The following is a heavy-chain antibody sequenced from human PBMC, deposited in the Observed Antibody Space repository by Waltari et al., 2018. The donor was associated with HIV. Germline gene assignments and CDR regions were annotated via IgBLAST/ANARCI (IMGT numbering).Heavy chain of an antibody. CDR3: ARGQWGDTAMGLGMDV. CDR1: GGSFSGYY. V-gene: IGHV4-34*01. Sequence: QVQLQQWGAGLLKPSETLSLTCAVYGGSFSGYYWSWIRQPPGKGLEWIGEINHSGSTNYNPSLKSRVTISVDTSKNQFSLKLSSVTAADTAVYYCARGQWGDTAMGLGMDVWGQGTTVTVSS. D-gene: IGHD5-18*01. CDR2: INHSGST. J-gene: IGHJ6*02.